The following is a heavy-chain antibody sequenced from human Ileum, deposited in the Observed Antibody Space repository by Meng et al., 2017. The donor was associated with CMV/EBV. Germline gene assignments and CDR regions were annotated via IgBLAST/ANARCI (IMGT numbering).Heavy chain of an antibody. V-gene: IGHV3-66*02. CDR2: IYNGDYT. J-gene: IGHJ2*01. Sequence: SGFTVSSNDMTWVRQDPGKGLEWVSVIYNGDYTQYADSVKGRFTISRDYSTNTLYLQMNSLRGDDTAVYYCASFKQQLAGGTYWYFDLWGRGTLVTVSS. CDR1: GFTVSSND. D-gene: IGHD6-13*01. CDR3: ASFKQQLAGGTYWYFDL.